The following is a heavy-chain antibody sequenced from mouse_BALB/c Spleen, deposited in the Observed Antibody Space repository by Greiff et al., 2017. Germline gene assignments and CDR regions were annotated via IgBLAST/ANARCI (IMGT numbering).Heavy chain of an antibody. CDR3: ARSGDSPYYAMDY. V-gene: IGHV1-69*02. Sequence: QVQLQQPGAELVKPGASVKLSCKASGYTFTSYWMHWVKQRPGQGLEWIGEIDPSDSYTNYNQKFKGKATLTVDKSSSTAYMQLSSLTSEDSAVYYCARSGDSPYYAMDYWGQGTSVTVSS. J-gene: IGHJ4*01. CDR1: GYTFTSYW. CDR2: IDPSDSYT. D-gene: IGHD3-1*01.